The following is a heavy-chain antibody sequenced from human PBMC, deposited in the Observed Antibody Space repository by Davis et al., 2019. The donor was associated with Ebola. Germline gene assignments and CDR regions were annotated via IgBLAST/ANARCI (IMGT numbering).Heavy chain of an antibody. Sequence: GESLKISCAASGFSFSDYWVHWIRQAPGKGLEWISRIGGSGPNTNYADSVRGRFTISRDSAKNSLYLQMNNLRAEDTAVYYCSTAFKSVTDAFDFWGQGTMVTVSS. CDR1: GFSFSDYW. CDR3: STAFKSVTDAFDF. D-gene: IGHD4-17*01. V-gene: IGHV3-11*06. J-gene: IGHJ3*01. CDR2: IGGSGPNT.